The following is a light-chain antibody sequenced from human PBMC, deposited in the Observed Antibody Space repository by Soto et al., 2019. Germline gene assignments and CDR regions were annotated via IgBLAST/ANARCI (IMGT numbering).Light chain of an antibody. Sequence: EIVMTQSPATLSVSPGERATLSCRASQSVSSNLAWYQQKPGQAPRRLIYGASTMATGIPARFSGSGSGTEFTLTISSLQSEDFAVYYCQQYNNWPPYTCGQGTKLEIK. CDR3: QQYNNWPPYT. CDR2: GAS. CDR1: QSVSSN. V-gene: IGKV3-15*01. J-gene: IGKJ2*01.